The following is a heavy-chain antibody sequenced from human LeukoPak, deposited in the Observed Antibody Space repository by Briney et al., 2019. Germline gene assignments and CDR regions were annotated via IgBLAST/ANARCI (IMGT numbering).Heavy chain of an antibody. D-gene: IGHD3-3*01. CDR3: AKLSHLLQWFQN. CDR2: VSGNGVNT. CDR1: GFTFRSSA. V-gene: IGHV3-23*01. J-gene: IGHJ4*02. Sequence: PGGSLRLSCAASGFTFRSSAMSWVRQAPGKGLEWVSTVSGNGVNTYYADSVKGRFTIYRDNSKNTLFLQMNSLRAEDTALYYCAKLSHLLQWFQNWGQGTLVTVSS.